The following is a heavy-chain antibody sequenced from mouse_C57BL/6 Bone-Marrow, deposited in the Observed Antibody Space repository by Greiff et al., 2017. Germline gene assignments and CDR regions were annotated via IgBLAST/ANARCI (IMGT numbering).Heavy chain of an antibody. CDR1: GYAFTNYL. CDR2: INPGSGGT. Sequence: QVQLQQSGAELVRPGTSVKVSCKASGYAFTNYLIEWVKQRPGQGLERIGVINPGSGGTNYNEKFKGKATLTADKSSSTAYMQLSSLTSEDSAVYFCARALYRMDYWGQGTSVTVSS. V-gene: IGHV1-54*01. J-gene: IGHJ4*01. D-gene: IGHD2-1*01. CDR3: ARALYRMDY.